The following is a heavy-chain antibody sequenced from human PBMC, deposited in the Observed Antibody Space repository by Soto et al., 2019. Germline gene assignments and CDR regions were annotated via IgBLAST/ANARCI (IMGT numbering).Heavy chain of an antibody. J-gene: IGHJ4*02. D-gene: IGHD3-10*01. Sequence: GGSLRLSCAASGFTFSSYWMHWVRQAPGKGLVWVSRINSDGSSTSYADSVKGRFTISRDNAKNTLYLQMNSLRAEDTAVYYCARERSGSESYYNAGGFDYWGQGTLVTVSS. CDR1: GFTFSSYW. V-gene: IGHV3-74*01. CDR2: INSDGSST. CDR3: ARERSGSESYYNAGGFDY.